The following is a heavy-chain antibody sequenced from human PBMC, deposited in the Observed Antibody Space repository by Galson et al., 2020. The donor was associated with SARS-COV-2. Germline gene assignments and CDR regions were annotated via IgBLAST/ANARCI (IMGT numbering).Heavy chain of an antibody. Sequence: SETLSLTCSVSGGSISSGDYYWSWIRQHPEKGLEWIGYIYYSGSTYYNPSLKSRVSISVDTSENQFSLKLNSVTAADTAVYYCARTPRHYDYSGYYWDAFDIWGQGTMVTVSS. CDR2: IYYSGST. CDR1: GGSISSGDYY. V-gene: IGHV4-31*03. CDR3: ARTPRHYDYSGYYWDAFDI. J-gene: IGHJ3*02. D-gene: IGHD3-22*01.